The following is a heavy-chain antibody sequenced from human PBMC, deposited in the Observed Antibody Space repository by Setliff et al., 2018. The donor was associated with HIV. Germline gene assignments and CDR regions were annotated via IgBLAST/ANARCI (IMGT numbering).Heavy chain of an antibody. J-gene: IGHJ6*03. CDR2: ISAGGGST. V-gene: IGHV3-23*01. CDR3: AKTTPSSIRSPYYYYMDV. CDR1: GFTFSTNA. D-gene: IGHD6-13*01. Sequence: GSLRLSCAASGFTFSTNAMNWVRQAPGKGLEWVSGISAGGGSTYYADSVKGRFTISRDNSKNTLYMQMNNLRAEDTAVYYCAKTTPSSIRSPYYYYMDVWGKGTTVTVSS.